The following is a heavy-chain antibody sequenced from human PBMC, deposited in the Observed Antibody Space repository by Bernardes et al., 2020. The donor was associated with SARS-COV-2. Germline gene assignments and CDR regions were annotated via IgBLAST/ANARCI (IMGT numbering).Heavy chain of an antibody. D-gene: IGHD3-3*01. CDR1: GFTFSSYA. V-gene: IGHV3-30-3*01. CDR2: ISYDGSNK. Sequence: GGSLRLSCAASGFTFSSYAMHWVRQAPGKGLEWVAVISYDGSNKYYADSVKGRFTISRDNSKNTLYLQMNSLRAEDTAVYYCAREGFTIFGVVTNPFDYWGQGTLVTVSS. CDR3: AREGFTIFGVVTNPFDY. J-gene: IGHJ4*02.